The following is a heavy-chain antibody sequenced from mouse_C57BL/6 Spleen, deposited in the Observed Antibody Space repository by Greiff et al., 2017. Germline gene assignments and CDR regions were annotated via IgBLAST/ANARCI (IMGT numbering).Heavy chain of an antibody. D-gene: IGHD2-5*01. CDR3: ARQDYSNWYFDV. V-gene: IGHV1-69*01. J-gene: IGHJ1*03. CDR1: GYTFTSYW. Sequence: VQLQQPGAELVMPGASVKLSCKASGYTFTSYWMHWVKQRPGQGLEWIGEIDPSDSYTNYNQKFKGKSTLTVDKSSSTAYMQLSSLTSEDSAVYYCARQDYSNWYFDVWGTGTTVTVSS. CDR2: IDPSDSYT.